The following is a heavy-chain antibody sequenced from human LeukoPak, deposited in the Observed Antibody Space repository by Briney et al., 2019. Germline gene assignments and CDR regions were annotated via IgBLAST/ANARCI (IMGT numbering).Heavy chain of an antibody. CDR3: ARQRYYYDSSGYQEAFDI. D-gene: IGHD3-22*01. V-gene: IGHV4-34*01. J-gene: IGHJ3*02. Sequence: PSETLSLTCAVYGGSFSDYYWSWIRQPPGKGLEWIGEINHSGSTNYNPSLKSRVTISVDTSKNQFSLKLSSVTAADTAVYYCARQRYYYDSSGYQEAFDIWGQGTMVTVSS. CDR2: INHSGST. CDR1: GGSFSDYY.